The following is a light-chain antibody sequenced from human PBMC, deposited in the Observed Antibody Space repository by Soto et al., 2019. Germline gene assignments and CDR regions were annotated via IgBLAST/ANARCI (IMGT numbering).Light chain of an antibody. CDR1: SSDVGGYNY. CDR3: SSYTIISTPV. Sequence: QPGLIPPASVYGSPGLSLTISCTGTSSDVGGYNYVSGYQQHPGKAPKLMIYEFSNRCSGVSNRFSGSKSAKTASLTISGRQAEDESEYYCSSYTIISTPVYGARVKVTV. J-gene: IGLJ1*01. V-gene: IGLV2-14*01. CDR2: EFS.